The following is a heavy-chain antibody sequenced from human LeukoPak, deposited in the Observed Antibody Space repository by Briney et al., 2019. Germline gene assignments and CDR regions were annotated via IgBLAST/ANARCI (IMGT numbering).Heavy chain of an antibody. J-gene: IGHJ4*02. D-gene: IGHD5-12*01. CDR2: IGSDGGST. CDR1: GFTFSNYA. Sequence: PGGSLRLSCSASGFTFSNYAMHWVRQAPGKGPEYVSAIGSDGGSTHYADSVKGRFTISRDNSKNTLYLQMSSLRAEDTAVYYCDISSTSGYDDYWGQGTLVTVSS. V-gene: IGHV3-64D*09. CDR3: DISSTSGYDDY.